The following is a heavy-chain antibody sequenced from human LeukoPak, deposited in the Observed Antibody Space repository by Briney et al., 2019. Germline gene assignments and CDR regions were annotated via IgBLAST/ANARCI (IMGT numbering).Heavy chain of an antibody. CDR3: ARESGYCSSTSCYRGDDAFDI. D-gene: IGHD2-2*02. J-gene: IGHJ3*02. Sequence: SETLSLTCAVYDDSFSHYYWSWFRQPPGKGLEWIGEINHSGITNYNPSLKSRVTISVDTSKNQFSLKLSSVTAADTAVYYCARESGYCSSTSCYRGDDAFDIWGQGTMVTVSS. CDR1: DDSFSHYY. CDR2: INHSGIT. V-gene: IGHV4-34*01.